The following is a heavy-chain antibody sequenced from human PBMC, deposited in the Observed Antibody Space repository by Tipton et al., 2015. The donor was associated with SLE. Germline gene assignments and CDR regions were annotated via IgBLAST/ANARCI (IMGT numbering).Heavy chain of an antibody. CDR3: ARGDYISGWDY. J-gene: IGHJ4*02. CDR1: GFTFSSYN. Sequence: SLRLSCTASGFTFSSYNMNWVRQAPGKGLEWVSYIDRSSSTIYYADSVKGRFTISRDNAKNSLHLQMNSLRAEDTALYYCARGDYISGWDYWGQGTLVTVAS. V-gene: IGHV3-48*01. D-gene: IGHD6-19*01. CDR2: IDRSSSTI.